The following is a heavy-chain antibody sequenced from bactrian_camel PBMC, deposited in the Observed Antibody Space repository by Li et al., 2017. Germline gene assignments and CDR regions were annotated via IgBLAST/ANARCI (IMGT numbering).Heavy chain of an antibody. V-gene: IGHV3S40*01. CDR1: RYIYSTYD. CDR2: IYFYRTGAST. CDR3: AASRLGSTINWRHERRWGY. Sequence: VQLVESGGGSVRAGGSLRLSCAASRYIYSTYDMGWFRQESSGKEREGAAAIYFYRTGASTFYADSVKGRFTISQDGAKNTVYLQMDDLKPEDTAMYICAASRLGSTINWRHERRWGYWGQGTQVTVS. J-gene: IGHJ4*01. D-gene: IGHD7*01.